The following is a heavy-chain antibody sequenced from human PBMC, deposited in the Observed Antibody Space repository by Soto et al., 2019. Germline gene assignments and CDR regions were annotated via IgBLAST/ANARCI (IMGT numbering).Heavy chain of an antibody. Sequence: GRSLRLSCAASGFTFDGYAMSWVRQAPGKGLEWVSALSTSGGNTFYAVSVKGRFTITRDNSKNTLYLQMNSLRIEDTAVYYCAKDHWGSYSGQGTLVTVTS. CDR3: AKDHWGSY. J-gene: IGHJ4*02. CDR1: GFTFDGYA. V-gene: IGHV3-23*01. CDR2: LSTSGGNT. D-gene: IGHD3-16*01.